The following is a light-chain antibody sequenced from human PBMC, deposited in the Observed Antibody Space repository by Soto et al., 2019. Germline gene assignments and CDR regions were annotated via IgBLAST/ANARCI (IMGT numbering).Light chain of an antibody. CDR2: QAS. Sequence: DIQMTQSPSTLSASVVDRVIITCLASQSISNWLAWYQQKPGRLPRLLIYQASTLESGVPSRFSGSGSGTEFTLTISSLQPDDFATYYCQQFNNYPWTFGQGTKVDIK. V-gene: IGKV1-5*03. CDR3: QQFNNYPWT. CDR1: QSISNW. J-gene: IGKJ1*01.